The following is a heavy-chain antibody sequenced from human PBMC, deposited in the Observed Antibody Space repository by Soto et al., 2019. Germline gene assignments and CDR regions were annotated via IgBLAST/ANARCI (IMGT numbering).Heavy chain of an antibody. CDR3: AKSFTQSNVWRAYRHKTHFDY. Sequence: EVRPLESGGGLVQPGGSLRLSCEGSGFTFTNYGMDWVRQAPGKGLEWISFISGAGDTTYYADSVKGRFIISRDNSKNTLYLQMNSLRAEDTALYYCAKSFTQSNVWRAYRHKTHFDYWGQGALVTVTS. V-gene: IGHV3-23*01. J-gene: IGHJ4*02. CDR2: ISGAGDTT. CDR1: GFTFTNYG. D-gene: IGHD3-16*02.